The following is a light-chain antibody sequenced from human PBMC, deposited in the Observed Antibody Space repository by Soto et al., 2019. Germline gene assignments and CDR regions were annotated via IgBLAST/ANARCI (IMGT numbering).Light chain of an antibody. Sequence: QSALTQPASVSGSPGQSITISCTGPRSDVGGYNFVSWYQQHPGKVPNLLIYDVTHRPSGVSNRFSASKSANTASLTISWLQAEDEADYYCSSYTSTNTLVFGGGTKVTVL. CDR2: DVT. J-gene: IGLJ2*01. V-gene: IGLV2-14*01. CDR3: SSYTSTNTLV. CDR1: RSDVGGYNF.